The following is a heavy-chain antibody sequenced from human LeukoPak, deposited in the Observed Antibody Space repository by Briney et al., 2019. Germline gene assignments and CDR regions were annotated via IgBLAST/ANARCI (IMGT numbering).Heavy chain of an antibody. V-gene: IGHV1-18*01. CDR2: ISAYNGNT. Sequence: GASVKVSCKASGYTFTSYGISWVRQAPGQGLEWMGWISAYNGNTNYAQRLQGRVTMTTDTSTSTAYVELRSLRSDDTAVYYCARDYAGGDLLRGYSGYEPFDYWGQGTLVTVSS. J-gene: IGHJ4*02. CDR1: GYTFTSYG. D-gene: IGHD5-12*01. CDR3: ARDYAGGDLLRGYSGYEPFDY.